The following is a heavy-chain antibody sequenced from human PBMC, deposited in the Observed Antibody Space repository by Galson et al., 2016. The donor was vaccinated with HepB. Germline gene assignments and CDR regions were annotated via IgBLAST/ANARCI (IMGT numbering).Heavy chain of an antibody. V-gene: IGHV1-18*01. J-gene: IGHJ6*02. CDR2: ISPYNGDT. CDR1: GYTFTSYG. D-gene: IGHD1-26*01. CDR3: ARGGGSAYYGMDV. Sequence: SVKVSCKASGYTFTSYGISWVRQAPGQGLEWMGWISPYNGDTNYAQKLQGRVTVTTDTSASNAYMELRSLRSDDTAVYYCARGGGSAYYGMDVWGQGTTVTVSS.